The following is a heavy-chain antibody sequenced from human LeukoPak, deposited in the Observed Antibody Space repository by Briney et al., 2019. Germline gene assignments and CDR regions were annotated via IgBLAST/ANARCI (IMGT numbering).Heavy chain of an antibody. CDR2: IYYSGST. D-gene: IGHD2-21*02. J-gene: IGHJ4*02. CDR1: GGSISSYY. Sequence: SETLSLTCTVSGGSISSYYWSWIRQPPGKGLEWIGYIYYSGSTYYNPSLKSRVTISVDTSKNQFSLKLSSVTAADTAVYYCASYCGGDCSSDDYWGQGTLVTVSS. V-gene: IGHV4-59*06. CDR3: ASYCGGDCSSDDY.